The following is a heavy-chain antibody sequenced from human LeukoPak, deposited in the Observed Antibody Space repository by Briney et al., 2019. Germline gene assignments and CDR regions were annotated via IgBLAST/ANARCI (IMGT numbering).Heavy chain of an antibody. J-gene: IGHJ3*02. V-gene: IGHV3-33*01. D-gene: IGHD4-17*01. CDR1: GFTFSYYG. CDR3: AREQYGSDDALDI. CDR2: IWFDGSNK. Sequence: GGSLRPSCAASGFTFSYYGMHWVRQAPGKGLEWVAAIWFDGSNKYYADSVKGRFTVSRDNSKNTMDLQMNSLRAEDTAVYYCAREQYGSDDALDIWGQGTMVTVSS.